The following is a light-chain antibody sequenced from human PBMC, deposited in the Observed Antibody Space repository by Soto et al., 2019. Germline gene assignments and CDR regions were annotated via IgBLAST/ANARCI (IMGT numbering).Light chain of an antibody. Sequence: QSVLTQPPSVSGAPGQRVTIPCTGRSSNIGAGYDVHWYQQLPGTAPRLLIYANSDRPSGVPDRFSGSKSGTSASLAITGLQAEDEADYYCQSYDNSLSGDVVFGGGTKLTVL. CDR1: SSNIGAGYD. J-gene: IGLJ2*01. CDR3: QSYDNSLSGDVV. V-gene: IGLV1-40*01. CDR2: ANS.